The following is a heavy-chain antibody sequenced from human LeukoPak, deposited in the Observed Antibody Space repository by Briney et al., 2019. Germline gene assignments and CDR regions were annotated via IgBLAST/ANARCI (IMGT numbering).Heavy chain of an antibody. D-gene: IGHD2-2*01. CDR1: EYTFTGYY. Sequence: GASVKVSCKASEYTFTGYYMHWVRQAPGQGLEWMGWIKPNNGGTNYAQKFQGRVTMTRDTSISTAYMELSRLRSDDTAVYYCARARGDIVVVPAAIWFDPWGQGTLVTVSS. V-gene: IGHV1-2*02. J-gene: IGHJ5*02. CDR3: ARARGDIVVVPAAIWFDP. CDR2: IKPNNGGT.